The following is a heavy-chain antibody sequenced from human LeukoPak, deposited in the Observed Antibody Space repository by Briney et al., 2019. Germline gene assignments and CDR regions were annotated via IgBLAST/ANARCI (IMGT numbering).Heavy chain of an antibody. CDR2: IYYSGST. J-gene: IGHJ4*02. V-gene: IGHV4-59*01. CDR3: ARVTSGGFDY. D-gene: IGHD3-10*01. CDR1: GGSISSYY. Sequence: SETLSLTCTVSGGSISSYYWSWIRQPPGKGLEWIGYIYYSGSTNYNPSLKSRVTISVDTSKNQFSLKLSSVTAADTAVNYCARVTSGGFDYWGQGTLVTVSS.